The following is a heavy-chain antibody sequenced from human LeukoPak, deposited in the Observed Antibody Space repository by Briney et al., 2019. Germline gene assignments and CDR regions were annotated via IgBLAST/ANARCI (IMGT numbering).Heavy chain of an antibody. D-gene: IGHD4-17*01. CDR1: GYTCTGYY. CDR3: ARAMTTVSLGDY. CDR2: INPNRGGT. V-gene: IGHV1-2*02. Sequence: SVKVSCKASGYTCTGYYMHWVRHAPGQGLEWMGWINPNRGGTNYAQKFQGRVPMTRDTSISTAYMELSRLRSDDTAVYYCARAMTTVSLGDYWGQGTLGTVFS. J-gene: IGHJ4*02.